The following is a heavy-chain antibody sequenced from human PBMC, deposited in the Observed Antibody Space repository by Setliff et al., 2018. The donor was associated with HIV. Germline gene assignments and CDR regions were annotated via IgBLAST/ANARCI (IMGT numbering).Heavy chain of an antibody. D-gene: IGHD2-8*02. CDR3: AKSPGCTGYGGSG. CDR1: GASFSDYS. Sequence: PSETLSLTCAVYGASFSDYSWSWIRQPPGKGLEWIGEINHSGSTNYNPSLKTRVTISVDTSKNQFSLKLTSVTAADTAVCYCAKSPGCTGYGGSGWGQGTLVTVSS. CDR2: INHSGST. V-gene: IGHV4-34*01. J-gene: IGHJ4*02.